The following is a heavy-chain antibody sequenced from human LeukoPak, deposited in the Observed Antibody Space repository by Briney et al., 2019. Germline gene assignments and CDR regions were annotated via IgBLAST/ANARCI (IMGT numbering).Heavy chain of an antibody. D-gene: IGHD1-26*01. V-gene: IGHV4-39*07. CDR1: GGSISSSSYY. CDR3: ARDPGGGSYPSYYFDY. CDR2: IHYSGST. J-gene: IGHJ4*02. Sequence: SETLSLTCTVSGGSISSSSYYWGWIRQPPGKGLEWIGSIHYSGSTNYNPSLKSRVTISVDTSKNQFSLKLSSVTAADTAVYYCARDPGGGSYPSYYFDYWGQGTLVTVSS.